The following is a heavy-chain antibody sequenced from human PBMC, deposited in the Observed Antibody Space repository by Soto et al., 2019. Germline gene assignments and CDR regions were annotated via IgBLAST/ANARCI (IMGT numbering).Heavy chain of an antibody. J-gene: IGHJ6*02. Sequence: ASVKVSCKASGYTFTNYDINWVRRATGQGLEWMGWVNPNSGNTGNAQKFQGRLTMTRNTAISTAYMELSSLTSEDTAVYYCVRGKDYYYDIDVWGQGTRVTVSS. CDR2: VNPNSGNT. V-gene: IGHV1-8*01. CDR3: VRGKDYYYDIDV. CDR1: GYTFTNYD.